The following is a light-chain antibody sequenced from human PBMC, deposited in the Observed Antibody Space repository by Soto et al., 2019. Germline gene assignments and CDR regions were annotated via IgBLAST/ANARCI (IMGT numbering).Light chain of an antibody. CDR1: QRVLYSSNNKNY. V-gene: IGKV4-1*01. J-gene: IGKJ1*01. CDR3: QQYYSTPQT. CDR2: WAS. Sequence: DIVMTQSPNALSVSLGERATINCKSSQRVLYSSNNKNYVAWDQQKPGQPPKLLIYWASTRESGVPDRFSGSGSGTDFTLTISSLQAEDVAVYYCQQYYSTPQTFGQGTKVDVK.